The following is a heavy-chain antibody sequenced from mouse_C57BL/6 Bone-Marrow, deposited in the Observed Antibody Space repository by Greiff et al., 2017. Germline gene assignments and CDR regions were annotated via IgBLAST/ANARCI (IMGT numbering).Heavy chain of an antibody. Sequence: QVQLQQSGAELVKPGASVKLSCKASGYTFTSYWMQWVKQRPGQGLEWIGEIDPSDSYTNYNQKFKGKATLTVDTSSSTAYMQLISLTSEDSAVYYCARDLTTEVAEDYWGQGTTRTVSS. D-gene: IGHD1-1*01. CDR1: GYTFTSYW. CDR3: ARDLTTEVAEDY. J-gene: IGHJ2*01. CDR2: IDPSDSYT. V-gene: IGHV1-50*01.